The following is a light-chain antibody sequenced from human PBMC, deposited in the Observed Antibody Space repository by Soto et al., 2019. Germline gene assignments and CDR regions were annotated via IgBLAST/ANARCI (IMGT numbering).Light chain of an antibody. CDR2: QNH. V-gene: IGLV6-57*04. Sequence: NFMLTQPHSVSESPGKTVTISCTRSSGTIASNYVQWYQQRPGSAPTTVMFQNHQRPSGVPDRFSGTIDTSSNSAAHIISGLETEDEADYYCQSYDSTTKWVFGGGTKVTVL. CDR1: SGTIASNY. CDR3: QSYDSTTKWV. J-gene: IGLJ3*02.